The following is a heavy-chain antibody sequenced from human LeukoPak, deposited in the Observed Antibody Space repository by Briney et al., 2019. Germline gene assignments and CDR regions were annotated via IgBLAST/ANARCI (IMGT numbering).Heavy chain of an antibody. CDR1: GGSISSYY. J-gene: IGHJ4*02. CDR3: AGGSDYYGSGSYMYY. CDR2: IYYSGST. V-gene: IGHV4-59*08. Sequence: PSETLSLTCTVSGGSISSYYWSWIRQPPGKGLEWIGYIYYSGSTNYNPSLKSRVTISVDTSKNQFSLKLSSVTAADTAVYYCAGGSDYYGSGSYMYYWGQGTLVTVSS. D-gene: IGHD3-10*01.